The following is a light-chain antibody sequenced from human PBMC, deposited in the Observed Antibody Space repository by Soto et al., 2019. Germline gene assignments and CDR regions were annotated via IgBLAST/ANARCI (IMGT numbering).Light chain of an antibody. CDR1: SSDVGTYDY. Sequence: QSVLTQPPSASGSPGQSVTFSCTGTSSDVGTYDYVSWYQQYPGKAPKLLIYGVTRRPSGVPDRFSGSKSGDTASLTVSGLQAEDEADYYCSSYTSTRTYVFGTGTKVTVL. J-gene: IGLJ1*01. V-gene: IGLV2-8*01. CDR2: GVT. CDR3: SSYTSTRTYV.